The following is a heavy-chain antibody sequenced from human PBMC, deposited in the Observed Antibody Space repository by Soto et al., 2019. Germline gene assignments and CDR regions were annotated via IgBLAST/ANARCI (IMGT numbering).Heavy chain of an antibody. Sequence: QVQLVQSGAEVKKPGSSVKVSCKASGGTFSSYAISWVRQAPGQGLEWMGGIIPISETTNYAQKFQGRVTITADESTSTAYMELSSLRSEDTAVYYCARSQGSSTSLEIYYYYYYGMAGWGQGTTVTVSS. D-gene: IGHD2-2*01. V-gene: IGHV1-69*01. J-gene: IGHJ6*01. CDR2: IIPISETT. CDR3: ARSQGSSTSLEIYYYYYYGMAG. CDR1: GGTFSSYA.